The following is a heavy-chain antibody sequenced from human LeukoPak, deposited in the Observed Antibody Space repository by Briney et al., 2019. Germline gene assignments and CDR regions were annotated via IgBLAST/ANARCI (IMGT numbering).Heavy chain of an antibody. V-gene: IGHV3-7*01. CDR1: GFTFSKYW. J-gene: IGHJ2*01. CDR2: INQDGSEM. CDR3: ARDQGSIIVVRTTNSYFDL. Sequence: GGSLRLSCAASGFTFSKYWMSWVRQAPGKGLEWLANINQDGSEMYYVDSVKGRFTISRDNGKNSLYLQINSLRADDTAVYYCARDQGSIIVVRTTNSYFDLWGRGTLVTVSS. D-gene: IGHD2-2*01.